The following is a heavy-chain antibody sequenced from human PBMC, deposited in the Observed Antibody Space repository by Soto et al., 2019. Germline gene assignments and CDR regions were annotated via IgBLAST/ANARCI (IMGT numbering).Heavy chain of an antibody. CDR2: IASAGDT. CDR3: VALGAHIF. CDR1: GFTFSNYD. Sequence: EVQLVESGGGLVQPGGSLRLSCVVSGFTFSNYDMHWVRQATGKGLEWVSAIASAGDTYYADSVKGRFTISRENAGDSFFLPIGSLGVGGKAVYYCVALGAHIFWGQGTLVTVSS. D-gene: IGHD2-8*02. V-gene: IGHV3-13*04. J-gene: IGHJ4*02.